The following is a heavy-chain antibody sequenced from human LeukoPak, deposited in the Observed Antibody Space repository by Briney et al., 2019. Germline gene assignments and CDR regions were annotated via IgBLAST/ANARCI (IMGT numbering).Heavy chain of an antibody. J-gene: IGHJ4*02. D-gene: IGHD4-11*01. CDR1: GGSISSSSYY. Sequence: SETLSLTCTVSGGSISSSSYYWGWIRQPPGKGLEWIGSIYYSGSTYYNPSLKSRVTISVDTSKNQFSLKLSSVTAADTAVYYCARRPVGLQPYYFDYWGQGTLVTVSS. CDR3: ARRPVGLQPYYFDY. V-gene: IGHV4-39*01. CDR2: IYYSGST.